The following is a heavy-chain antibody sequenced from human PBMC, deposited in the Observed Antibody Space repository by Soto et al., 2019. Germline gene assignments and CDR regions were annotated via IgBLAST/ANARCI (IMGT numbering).Heavy chain of an antibody. V-gene: IGHV1-18*04. CDR3: ARDPTANRASVYFDL. J-gene: IGHJ2*01. Sequence: QVRLVQSEGEVKKPGASVKVSCRASGYTFTNYDISWVRQVPGQGLEWMGWISTERDLTKYAQKFQGRVTMTTDTFTNTAYMELKSLRFGDAAVYYCARDPTANRASVYFDLWGRGTLVNVSS. CDR1: GYTFTNYD. CDR2: ISTERDLT. D-gene: IGHD1-1*01.